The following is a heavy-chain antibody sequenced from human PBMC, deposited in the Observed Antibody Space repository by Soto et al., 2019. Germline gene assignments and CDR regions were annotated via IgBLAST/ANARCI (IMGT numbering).Heavy chain of an antibody. Sequence: QVRLVQSGAEVKKPGSSVKVSCKASGGTFSSYAISWVRQAPGQGLEWMGGIIPIFGTANYAQKFQGRVTITADESTSTAYMELSSLRSEDTAVYYCARDGGATPGAWYFDLWGRGTLVTVSS. V-gene: IGHV1-69*01. CDR3: ARDGGATPGAWYFDL. J-gene: IGHJ2*01. CDR2: IIPIFGTA. D-gene: IGHD1-26*01. CDR1: GGTFSSYA.